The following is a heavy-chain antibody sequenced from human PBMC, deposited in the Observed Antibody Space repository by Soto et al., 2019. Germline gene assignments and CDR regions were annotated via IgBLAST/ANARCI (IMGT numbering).Heavy chain of an antibody. J-gene: IGHJ4*02. D-gene: IGHD2-2*01. V-gene: IGHV4-31*01. CDR3: ATADPHCISTSCYAQWRY. CDR2: IYYSGST. Sequence: QVQLQESGPGLVKPSQTLSLTCTVSGGSISSGGYYWSWIRQHPGKGLEWIGYIYYSGSTYYNTSLNSPVTLSVDTSKNQFSLKLSSVTAADTAVYYCATADPHCISTSCYAQWRYWGQGTLVTVSS. CDR1: GGSISSGGYY.